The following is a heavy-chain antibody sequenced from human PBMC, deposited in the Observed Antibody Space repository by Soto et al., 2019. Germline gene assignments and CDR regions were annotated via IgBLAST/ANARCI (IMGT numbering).Heavy chain of an antibody. V-gene: IGHV5-51*01. CDR2: IYPGDSDT. Sequence: PGESLKISCKGSGYSFTSYWIGWVRQMPGKGLEWMGIIYPGDSDTRYSPSFQGQVTISADKSISTAYLQWSSLKASDTAMYYCARQGYDILTGYSKDAFDIWGQGTMVTVSS. D-gene: IGHD3-9*01. CDR1: GYSFTSYW. J-gene: IGHJ3*02. CDR3: ARQGYDILTGYSKDAFDI.